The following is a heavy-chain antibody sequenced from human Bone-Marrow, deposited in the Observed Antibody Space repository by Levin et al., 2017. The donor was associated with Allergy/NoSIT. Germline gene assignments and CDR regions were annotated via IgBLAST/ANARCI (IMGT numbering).Heavy chain of an antibody. CDR3: VRDRGRGGIDY. J-gene: IGHJ4*02. Sequence: SGYPFTTHDINWVRQAAGQGLEWMGWMNPNSGNTDYAQDFQGRVFMTRNVSTNTAYMELTGLKSEDTAIYYCVRDRGRGGIDYWGQGTLITVSS. D-gene: IGHD1-26*01. V-gene: IGHV1-8*01. CDR1: GYPFTTHD. CDR2: MNPNSGNT.